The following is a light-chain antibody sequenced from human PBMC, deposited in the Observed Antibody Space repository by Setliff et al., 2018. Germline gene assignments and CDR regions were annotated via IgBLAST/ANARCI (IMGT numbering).Light chain of an antibody. CDR3: TSYTSTARV. J-gene: IGLJ1*01. V-gene: IGLV2-14*01. CDR2: EVS. Sequence: QSALTQPASVSGSPGQSITISCTGTSSDVGGYNLVSWYQQHPGKAPKLMIYEVSNRPSGVSNRFSGSKSGNTASLTISGLQAEDEADYYCTSYTSTARVFGTGTKGTVL. CDR1: SSDVGGYNL.